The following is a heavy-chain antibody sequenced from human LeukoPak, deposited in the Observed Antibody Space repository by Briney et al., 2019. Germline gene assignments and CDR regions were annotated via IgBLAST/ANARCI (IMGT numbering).Heavy chain of an antibody. Sequence: SVKVSCKASGGNFNNYAINWVRQAPGRGLEWVGRVIPFLGVAHYAQNLEGRVTITADKSTSTAYMEVNSLTSEDTAVYYCARRYCSSTSCQSDAFDIWGQGTMVTVSS. D-gene: IGHD2-2*01. V-gene: IGHV1-69*04. J-gene: IGHJ3*02. CDR2: VIPFLGVA. CDR1: GGNFNNYA. CDR3: ARRYCSSTSCQSDAFDI.